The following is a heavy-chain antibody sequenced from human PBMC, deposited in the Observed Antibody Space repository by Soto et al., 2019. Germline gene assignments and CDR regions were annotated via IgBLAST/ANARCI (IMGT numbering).Heavy chain of an antibody. V-gene: IGHV3-30*18. Sequence: QVQLVESGGGVVQPGRSLRLSCAASEFTFSSYGMHWVRQAPGKGLEWVAVVSYDGNNEYYADSVKDRFTISRDNSKNTLYLQMNSLRAEDTAMYYCAKTITTPAVSSYSRDSTGRGAVIDYWGQGTLVIVSS. CDR2: VSYDGNNE. CDR3: AKTITTPAVSSYSRDSTGRGAVIDY. CDR1: EFTFSSYG. J-gene: IGHJ4*02. D-gene: IGHD3-3*01.